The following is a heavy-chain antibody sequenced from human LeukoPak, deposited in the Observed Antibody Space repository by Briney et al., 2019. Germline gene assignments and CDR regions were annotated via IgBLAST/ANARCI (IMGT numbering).Heavy chain of an antibody. CDR1: GGSISSSSYY. V-gene: IGHV4-39*07. J-gene: IGHJ3*02. CDR2: IYYSGST. D-gene: IGHD3-9*01. Sequence: SETLSLTCTVSGGSISSSSYYWGWIRQPPGKGLEWIGSIYYSGSTYYNPSLKSRVTISVDTSKNQFSLKLSSVTAADTAVYYCARDRLLRYFDHDAFDIWGQGTMVTVSS. CDR3: ARDRLLRYFDHDAFDI.